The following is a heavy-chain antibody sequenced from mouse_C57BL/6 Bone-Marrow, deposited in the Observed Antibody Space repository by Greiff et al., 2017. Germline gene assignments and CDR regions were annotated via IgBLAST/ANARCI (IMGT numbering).Heavy chain of an antibody. CDR2: INPSSGYT. J-gene: IGHJ3*01. CDR3: ARITTVAVQGY. CDR1: GYTFTSYW. V-gene: IGHV1-7*01. D-gene: IGHD1-1*01. Sequence: VQVVESGAELAKPGASVKLSCKASGYTFTSYWMHWVKQRPGQGLEWIGYINPSSGYTKYNQKFKDKATLTADKSSSTAYMQLSSLTYEDSAVYYCARITTVAVQGYWGQGTLVTVSA.